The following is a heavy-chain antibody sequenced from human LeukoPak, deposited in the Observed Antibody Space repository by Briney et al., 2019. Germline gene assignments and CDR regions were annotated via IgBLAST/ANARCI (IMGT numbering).Heavy chain of an antibody. CDR2: ISYDGSNK. J-gene: IGHJ5*02. Sequence: QPGGSLRLSCAASGFTFSSYGMHWVRQAPGKGLEWVAVISYDGSNKYYADSVKGRFTISRDNSKNTLYLQMNSLRAEDTAVYYCARDNYDFWSGYRVKLSWFDPWGQGTLVTVSS. D-gene: IGHD3-3*01. CDR3: ARDNYDFWSGYRVKLSWFDP. V-gene: IGHV3-30*03. CDR1: GFTFSSYG.